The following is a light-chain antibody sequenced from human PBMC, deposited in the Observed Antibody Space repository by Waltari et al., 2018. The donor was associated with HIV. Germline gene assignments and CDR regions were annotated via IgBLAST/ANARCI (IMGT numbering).Light chain of an antibody. J-gene: IGLJ1*01. CDR1: SSDVGSYNL. CDR2: EVS. CDR3: CSYAGSSTYG. V-gene: IGLV2-23*02. Sequence: SALTQPASVSGSPGQSITISCTGTSSDVGSYNLFSWYQHHPGKAPKLMIYEVSKRPSGVSHLFSGSNSVNTPSLTISGLQAEDEADYYCCSYAGSSTYGFGTGTKVTVL.